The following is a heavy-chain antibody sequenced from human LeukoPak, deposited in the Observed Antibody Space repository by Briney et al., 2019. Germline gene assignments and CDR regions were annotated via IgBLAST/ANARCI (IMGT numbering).Heavy chain of an antibody. CDR3: AREVGTPQAFDI. D-gene: IGHD1-26*01. CDR1: RFTFSNYG. CDR2: INSRSSTI. Sequence: GGSLRLSCAASRFTFSNYGVNWVRQAPGKGLEWVSYINSRSSTIYYADSVRGRFTISRDNAKNSLYLQMNSLKAEDTAIYYCAREVGTPQAFDIWGQGTIVTVSS. V-gene: IGHV3-48*01. J-gene: IGHJ3*02.